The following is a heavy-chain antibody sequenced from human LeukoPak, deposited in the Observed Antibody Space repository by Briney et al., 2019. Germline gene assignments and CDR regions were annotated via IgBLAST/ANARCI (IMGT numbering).Heavy chain of an antibody. Sequence: PSETLSLTCTVSGGSISSSSYYWGWIRQPPGKGLEWIGSIYYSGSTYYNPSLKSRVTISVDTSKNQFSLKLSSVTAADTAVYYCARRGYDSSGYYRNYWGQGTLVTVPS. CDR3: ARRGYDSSGYYRNY. CDR1: GGSISSSSYY. CDR2: IYYSGST. D-gene: IGHD3-22*01. J-gene: IGHJ4*02. V-gene: IGHV4-39*01.